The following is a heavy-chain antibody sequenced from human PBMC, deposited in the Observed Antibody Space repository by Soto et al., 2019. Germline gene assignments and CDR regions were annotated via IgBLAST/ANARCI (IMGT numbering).Heavy chain of an antibody. J-gene: IGHJ6*03. D-gene: IGHD3-3*01. CDR3: ARASYDDFWSEYGRYYYMDV. V-gene: IGHV3-13*01. CDR1: GFTFSSYD. CDR2: IGTAGDT. Sequence: GGSLRLSCAASGFTFSSYDMHWVRQATGKGLEWVSAIGTAGDTYYPGSVRGRFTISRENAKNSLYLQMNSLRAGDTAVYYCARASYDDFWSEYGRYYYMDVWGKGTTVTVSS.